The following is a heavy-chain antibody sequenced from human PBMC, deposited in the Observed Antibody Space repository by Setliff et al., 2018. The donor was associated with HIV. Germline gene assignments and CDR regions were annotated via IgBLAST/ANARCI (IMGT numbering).Heavy chain of an antibody. D-gene: IGHD1-26*01. V-gene: IGHV1-18*01. CDR3: ARARLQGIVTAVGPRDNCLDP. CDR2: ISAYNGNT. Sequence: ASVKVSCKASGYSFINYGISWVRQAPEQGLEWMGWISAYNGNTDYAPRLLGRVTMTTDTSTSTAYMELRSLSSDDTAVYYCARARLQGIVTAVGPRDNCLDPWGQGTRVTVSS. CDR1: GYSFINYG. J-gene: IGHJ5*02.